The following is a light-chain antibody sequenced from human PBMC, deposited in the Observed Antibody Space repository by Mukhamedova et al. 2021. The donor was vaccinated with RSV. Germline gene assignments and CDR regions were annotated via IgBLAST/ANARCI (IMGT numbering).Light chain of an antibody. CDR3: QQYNSYLRT. CDR2: QAS. V-gene: IGKV1-5*03. J-gene: IGKJ1*01. Sequence: WYQRRVHGKAPNLLIYQASNVESGVPSRFSGSGSGTEFTLTISSLQHDDFATYYCQQYNSYLRTFGQGTKVEIK.